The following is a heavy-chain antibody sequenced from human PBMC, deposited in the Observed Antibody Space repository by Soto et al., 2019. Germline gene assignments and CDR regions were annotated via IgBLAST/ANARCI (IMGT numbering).Heavy chain of an antibody. CDR1: GFPFSSYG. J-gene: IGHJ4*02. CDR3: VGGQYYFDY. CDR2: LSYDGSNK. D-gene: IGHD3-10*01. V-gene: IGHV3-30*03. Sequence: VQLVESGGGVVQPGRSLRLSCAASGFPFSSYGMHWVREAPGKGQEWVAVLSYDGSNKYYADSVKGRFTISRDNSASTLYLQMNSLRPEDTALYYCVGGQYYFDYRGQGTLVTVSP.